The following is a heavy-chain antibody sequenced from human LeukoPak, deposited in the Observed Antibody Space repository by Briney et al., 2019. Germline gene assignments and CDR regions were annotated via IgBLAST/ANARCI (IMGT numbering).Heavy chain of an antibody. CDR1: GYIFTGYY. V-gene: IGHV1-2*02. J-gene: IGHJ4*02. CDR2: INPNSGGT. CDR3: ARDQTYYYDSSGFP. D-gene: IGHD3-22*01. Sequence: GASVKVSCRASGYIFTGYYMHWVRQAPGQGLEWMGWINPNSGGTQYAQKFQGRVTLTRDTSISTTYMELSRLTPDDTAVYYCARDQTYYYDSSGFPWGQGTLVTVSS.